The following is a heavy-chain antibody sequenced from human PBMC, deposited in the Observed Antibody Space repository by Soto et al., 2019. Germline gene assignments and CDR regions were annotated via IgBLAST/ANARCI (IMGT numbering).Heavy chain of an antibody. CDR3: ARVMCGDCSTYYYYSMDV. D-gene: IGHD2-21*02. Sequence: EVQLVESGGGLVKPGGSLRLSCAASGFTFGTYTMNWVRQATGKGLEWVSSIGTTSSYIYYADSVRGQFTIPRDNPRDSLYLQMSSLRAEDTAVYYCARVMCGDCSTYYYYSMDVWGQGTTVTVSS. J-gene: IGHJ6*02. CDR2: IGTTSSYI. V-gene: IGHV3-21*01. CDR1: GFTFGTYT.